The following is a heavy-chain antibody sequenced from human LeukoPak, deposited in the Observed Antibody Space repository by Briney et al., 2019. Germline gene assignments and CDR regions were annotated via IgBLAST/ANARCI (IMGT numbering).Heavy chain of an antibody. CDR2: ISSGGSTK. Sequence: GGSLRLSCAASRFTFSDYYMSWIRQAPGKGLEWVSSISSGGSTKYYADSVEGRFTISRDNAKNSLYLQMNSLRAEDTAVYYCATGFCSGATCYPLNWGQGTLVTLSS. D-gene: IGHD2-15*01. V-gene: IGHV3-11*01. CDR1: RFTFSDYY. CDR3: ATGFCSGATCYPLN. J-gene: IGHJ4*02.